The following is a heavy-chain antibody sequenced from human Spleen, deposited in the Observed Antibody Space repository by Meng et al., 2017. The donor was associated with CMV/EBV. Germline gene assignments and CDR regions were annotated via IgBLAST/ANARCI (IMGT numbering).Heavy chain of an antibody. J-gene: IGHJ4*02. D-gene: IGHD1-26*01. CDR1: GGPINIHSFY. CDR3: ARHFGSGRYHFDS. CDR2: VFYSGST. Sequence: SETLSLPCAVSGGPINIHSFYWAWIRQTPGQGLEWLGSVFYSGSTYYNPSLKSRVTISVDTSKNQFFLDVKYVTVADTAIFYCARHFGSGRYHFDSWGQGIPVTVSS. V-gene: IGHV4-39*01.